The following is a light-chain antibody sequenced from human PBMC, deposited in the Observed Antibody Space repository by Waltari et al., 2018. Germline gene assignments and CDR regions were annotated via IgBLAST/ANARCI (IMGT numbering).Light chain of an antibody. V-gene: IGKV3-11*01. CDR2: DAS. Sequence: VLTQSPATLSLSPGERATLSCRASQSVDDYMAWYQQKPGQSPRLLIYDASHRATGIPIRFSGSGFGTDFTLTISSLEPDDFAHYYCQQRRNWPPTFGQGTKVEI. J-gene: IGKJ1*01. CDR3: QQRRNWPPT. CDR1: QSVDDY.